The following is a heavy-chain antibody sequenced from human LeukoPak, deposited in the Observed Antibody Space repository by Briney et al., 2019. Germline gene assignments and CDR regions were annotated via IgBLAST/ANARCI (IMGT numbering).Heavy chain of an antibody. J-gene: IGHJ6*02. CDR1: GGSISGYY. CDR2: IYTSGST. V-gene: IGHV4-4*07. CDR3: AREWVIAVAGPSFGPYYYYYGMDV. Sequence: SETLSLTCTVLGGSISGYYWSWIRQPAGKGLEWIGRIYTSGSTNYNPSLKSRVTMSVHTSKNQFSLMLSSVAAADTAVYYCAREWVIAVAGPSFGPYYYYYGMDVWGQGTTVSVSS. D-gene: IGHD6-19*01.